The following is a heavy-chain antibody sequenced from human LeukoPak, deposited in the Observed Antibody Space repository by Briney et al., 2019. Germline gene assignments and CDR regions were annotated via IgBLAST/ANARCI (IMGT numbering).Heavy chain of an antibody. D-gene: IGHD5-24*01. CDR2: IYSDGGT. V-gene: IGHV3-53*01. J-gene: IGHJ4*02. CDR3: ARGALREGSNAYYFDY. Sequence: AGGSLRLSCVASGFTVSTYYMTWVRQAPGKGLEWVSFIYSDGGTYYSDSVKGRFTISRDNAKNTLFLQMNSLRAEDTAVYYCARGALREGSNAYYFDYWGQGTLLTVSS. CDR1: GFTVSTYY.